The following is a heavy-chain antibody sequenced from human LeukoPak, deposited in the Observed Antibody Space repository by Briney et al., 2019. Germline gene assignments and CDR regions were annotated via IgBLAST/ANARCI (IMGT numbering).Heavy chain of an antibody. Sequence: ASVKVSCKASGYTFTSYDINWVRQATGQGLEWMGWMNPNSGNTGYAQKFQGRVTMTTNTSISTAYMELSSLRSEGTAVYYCARGIGYCSSTSCYTDYWGQGTLVTVSS. CDR3: ARGIGYCSSTSCYTDY. CDR2: MNPNSGNT. CDR1: GYTFTSYD. V-gene: IGHV1-8*01. J-gene: IGHJ4*02. D-gene: IGHD2-2*02.